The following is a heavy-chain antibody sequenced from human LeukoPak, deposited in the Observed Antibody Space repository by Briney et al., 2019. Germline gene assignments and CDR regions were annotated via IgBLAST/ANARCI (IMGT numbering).Heavy chain of an antibody. CDR1: GITFSSYA. CDR2: ISGSGGST. CDR3: AKDRSCTNGVCHGDFDY. Sequence: GGSLRLSCAASGITFSSYAMSWVRQAPGKGQEWVSGISGSGGSTYYADSVKGRFTISRDNSKNTLYLQMNSLRAEDTAVYYCAKDRSCTNGVCHGDFDYWGQGTLVTVSS. D-gene: IGHD2-8*01. J-gene: IGHJ4*02. V-gene: IGHV3-23*01.